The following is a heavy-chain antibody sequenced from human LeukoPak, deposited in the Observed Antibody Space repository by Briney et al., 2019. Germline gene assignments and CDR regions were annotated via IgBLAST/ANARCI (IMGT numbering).Heavy chain of an antibody. CDR2: IYYSGIT. V-gene: IGHV4-39*01. J-gene: IGHJ4*02. D-gene: IGHD6-6*01. CDR1: GGSISSGGYY. CDR3: ARSVNQFSSSFSY. Sequence: PSETLSLTCTVSGGSISSGGYYWGWIRQPPGKGLERIGSIYYSGITYYNPSLKSRVTISLDTSKNQFSLILNSVTAADTAVYYCARSVNQFSSSFSYWGQGALVTVSS.